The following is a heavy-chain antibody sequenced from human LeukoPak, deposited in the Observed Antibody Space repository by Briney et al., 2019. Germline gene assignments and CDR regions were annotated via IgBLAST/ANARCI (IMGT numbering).Heavy chain of an antibody. J-gene: IGHJ3*02. CDR1: GFTFSSYG. V-gene: IGHV3-30*18. CDR2: ISYDGSNK. Sequence: GGSLRLSCAASGFTFSSYGMHWVRQAPGKGLEWVAVISYDGSNKYYADSVKGRFTISRDNSKNTLYLQMNSLRAEDTAVYYCAKVGAAARAFDIWGQGTMVTVSS. CDR3: AKVGAAARAFDI. D-gene: IGHD6-13*01.